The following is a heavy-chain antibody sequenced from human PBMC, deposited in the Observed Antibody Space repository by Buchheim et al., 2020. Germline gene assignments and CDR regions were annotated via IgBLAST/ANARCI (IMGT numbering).Heavy chain of an antibody. CDR3: ARVRAQAAVTKGPFDY. V-gene: IGHV4-59*01. Sequence: QVQLQESGPGLVKPSETLSLTCTVSGGSISSYYWSWIRQPPGKGLEWIGYIYYSGSTNYNPSLKSRVTISVDTSKNQSSLTLSSVTAADTAVYYCARVRAQAAVTKGPFDYWGQGTL. CDR1: GGSISSYY. CDR2: IYYSGST. D-gene: IGHD6-13*01. J-gene: IGHJ4*02.